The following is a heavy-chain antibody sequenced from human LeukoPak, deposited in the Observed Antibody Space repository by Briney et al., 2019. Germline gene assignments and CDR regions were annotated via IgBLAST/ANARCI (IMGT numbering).Heavy chain of an antibody. CDR1: GFTFSSYG. D-gene: IGHD7-27*01. CDR2: IRNDGTKI. V-gene: IGHV3-30*02. J-gene: IGHJ4*02. CDR3: AKDSVRFTGDIYYFDN. Sequence: GGSLRLSCAASGFTFSSYGMHWVRQAPGKGLEWVASIRNDGTKINYLHSVEGRFTISRDNSKKTLYLQMNDLRVENTAVYYCAKDSVRFTGDIYYFDNSGQGARVTVSS.